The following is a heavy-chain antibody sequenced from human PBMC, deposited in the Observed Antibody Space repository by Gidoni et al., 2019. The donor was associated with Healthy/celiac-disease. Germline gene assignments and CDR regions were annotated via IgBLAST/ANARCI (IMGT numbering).Heavy chain of an antibody. J-gene: IGHJ3*02. Sequence: EVQLVESGGGLVKPGGSLRLSCAASGFTFSNYNMNWVRQAPGKGLEWFSSISSSSNYIYYADSGKGRFTISRDNAKKSLYLQMNSLRAGDTAVYYCARDRVAARGAFDIWGQGTMVTVSS. D-gene: IGHD6-6*01. V-gene: IGHV3-21*01. CDR1: GFTFSNYN. CDR3: ARDRVAARGAFDI. CDR2: ISSSSNYI.